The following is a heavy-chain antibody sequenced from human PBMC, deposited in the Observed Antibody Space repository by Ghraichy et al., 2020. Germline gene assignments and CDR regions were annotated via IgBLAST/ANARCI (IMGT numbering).Heavy chain of an antibody. V-gene: IGHV3-23*01. CDR1: GFTFSSYA. J-gene: IGHJ4*02. CDR2: ISGSGGST. D-gene: IGHD3-22*01. CDR3: AKGIGGWDYDSSGYYQLDY. Sequence: GGSLRLSCAASGFTFSSYAMSWVRQAPGKGLEWVSAISGSGGSTYYADSVKGRFTISRDNSKNTLYLQMNSLRAEDTAVYYCAKGIGGWDYDSSGYYQLDYWGQGTLVTVSS.